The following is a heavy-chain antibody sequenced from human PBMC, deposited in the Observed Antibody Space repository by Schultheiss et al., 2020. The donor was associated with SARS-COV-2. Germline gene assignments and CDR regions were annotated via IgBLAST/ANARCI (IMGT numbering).Heavy chain of an antibody. J-gene: IGHJ6*02. CDR1: GYTFTSYG. V-gene: IGHV1-2*02. CDR2: IIPIFGTA. Sequence: ASVKVSCKASGYTFTSYGISWVRQAPGQGLEWMGGIIPIFGTANYAQKFQGRVTMTRYTSISTAYMELSRLRSDDTAVYYCARSRAARTNYYYYGMDVWGQGTTVTVSS. CDR3: ARSRAARTNYYYYGMDV. D-gene: IGHD6-6*01.